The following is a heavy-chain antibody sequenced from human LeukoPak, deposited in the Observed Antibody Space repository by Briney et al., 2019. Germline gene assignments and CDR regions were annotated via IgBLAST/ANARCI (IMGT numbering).Heavy chain of an antibody. J-gene: IGHJ4*02. CDR3: ARGNPSSAGVLDY. V-gene: IGHV3-48*03. CDR2: ISSGGRTI. D-gene: IGHD6-25*01. CDR1: GFTVSSYE. Sequence: PGGSLRLSCAASGFTVSSYEMNWVRQAPGKGLEWMSYISSGGRTIYYADSVKGRFTISRDNAKNTLYLQMNSLRAEDTAVYYCARGNPSSAGVLDYWGQGTLVTVSS.